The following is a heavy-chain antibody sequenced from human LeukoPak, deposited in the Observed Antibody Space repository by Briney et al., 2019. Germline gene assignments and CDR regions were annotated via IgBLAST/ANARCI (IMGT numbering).Heavy chain of an antibody. Sequence: SETLSLTCTVSGDSISSYYWSWFRQPPGKGLEWIGYIYDSGSTNYNPSLKSRVTMAVDTSKNQFSLRLSSVTAADTAVYYCARGYSSSWYYFDYWGQGTLVTVTS. J-gene: IGHJ4*02. CDR3: ARGYSSSWYYFDY. CDR2: IYDSGST. CDR1: GDSISSYY. D-gene: IGHD6-13*01. V-gene: IGHV4-59*01.